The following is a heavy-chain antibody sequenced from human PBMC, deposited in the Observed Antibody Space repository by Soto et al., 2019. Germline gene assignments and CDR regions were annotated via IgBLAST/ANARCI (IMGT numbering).Heavy chain of an antibody. D-gene: IGHD6-25*01. Sequence: PGESLKISCKGSGYTFTTYWIGWVRQMPGKGLEWMGIIYPGDSDTKYSPSFQGQVTISADKSISTAYLQWSSLKASDTAMYLCVRHSPLSGSLAAAGKRYYSYGMDVWGQGTTVTVSS. CDR2: IYPGDSDT. CDR1: GYTFTTYW. CDR3: VRHSPLSGSLAAAGKRYYSYGMDV. J-gene: IGHJ6*02. V-gene: IGHV5-51*01.